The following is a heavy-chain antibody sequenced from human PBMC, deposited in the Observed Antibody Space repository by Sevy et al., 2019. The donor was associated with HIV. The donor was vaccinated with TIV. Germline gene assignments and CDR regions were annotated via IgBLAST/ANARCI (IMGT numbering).Heavy chain of an antibody. Sequence: SETLSLTCSVSGGSISGNFWTWIQQPPGKGLEWIGDIYYSGSTNSNPSLKSRVSISLDTSKNQFALRLNSVTAADTAVYYCASGSGSYYDAFHIWGQGTMVTVSS. V-gene: IGHV4-59*01. CDR3: ASGSGSYYDAFHI. J-gene: IGHJ3*02. D-gene: IGHD1-26*01. CDR2: IYYSGST. CDR1: GGSISGNF.